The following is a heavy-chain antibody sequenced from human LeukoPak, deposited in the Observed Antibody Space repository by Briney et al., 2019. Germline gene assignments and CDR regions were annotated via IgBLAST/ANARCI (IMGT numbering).Heavy chain of an antibody. CDR3: ASKTMVRGVIAVDY. J-gene: IGHJ4*02. CDR1: GASISSYY. Sequence: SETLSLTCSVSGASISSYYWGWIRQLPGKGLEWIGSIYYSGSTYYNPSLKSRVTISVDTSKNQFSLKLSSVTAADTAVYYCASKTMVRGVIAVDYWGQGTLVTVSS. V-gene: IGHV4-39*01. CDR2: IYYSGST. D-gene: IGHD3-10*01.